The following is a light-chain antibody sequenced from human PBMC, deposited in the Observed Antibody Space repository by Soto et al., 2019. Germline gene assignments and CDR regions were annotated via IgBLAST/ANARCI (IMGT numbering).Light chain of an antibody. CDR2: DTS. J-gene: IGLJ2*01. CDR1: TGAVTSNHH. CDR3: LLSYNAARV. Sequence: QAVVTQEPSLTVSPGGTVTLTCGSSTGAVTSNHHPYWLQQKAGQAPRTLIYDTSNKHSWTAARLSGSLLGDKAALTLSGAHPEDESQYYCLLSYNAARVFGGGTKLTVL. V-gene: IGLV7-46*01.